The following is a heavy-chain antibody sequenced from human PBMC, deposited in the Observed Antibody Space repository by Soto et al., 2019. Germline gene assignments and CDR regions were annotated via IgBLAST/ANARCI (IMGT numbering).Heavy chain of an antibody. CDR1: GGTFSSYA. D-gene: IGHD2-15*01. V-gene: IGHV1-69*13. Sequence: SVKVSCKASGGTFSSYAISWVRQAPGQGLEWMGGIIPIFGTANYAQKFQGRVTITADESTSTAYMELSSLRSEDTAVYYCARDIVVVVAATPNSNYYYYGMDVWGQGTTVTVSS. J-gene: IGHJ6*02. CDR3: ARDIVVVVAATPNSNYYYYGMDV. CDR2: IIPIFGTA.